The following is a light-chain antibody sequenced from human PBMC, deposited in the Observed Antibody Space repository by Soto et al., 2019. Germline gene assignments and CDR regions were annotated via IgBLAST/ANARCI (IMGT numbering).Light chain of an antibody. CDR1: SGHSSYI. V-gene: IGLV4-60*02. CDR3: ETWDSNTRV. CDR2: LEGSGSY. J-gene: IGLJ3*02. Sequence: QPVLTQSSSASASLGSSVKLTCTLSSGHSSYIIAWHQQQPGKAPRYLMKLEGSGSYNKGSGVPDRFSGSSSGADRYLTISNLQFDGEADYYCETWDSNTRVFGGGTKGTVL.